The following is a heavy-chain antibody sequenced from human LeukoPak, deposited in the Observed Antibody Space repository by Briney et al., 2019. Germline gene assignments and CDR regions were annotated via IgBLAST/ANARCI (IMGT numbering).Heavy chain of an antibody. CDR2: INHSGST. CDR1: GGSFSGYY. J-gene: IGHJ6*03. CDR3: ARGRISYYYYYYMDV. Sequence: SETLSLTCAVYGGSFSGYYWSWIRQPPGKGLEWMGEINHSGSTNYNPSLKRRVTISVDTSKNQFSLTLSSVTAADTAVYYCARGRISYYYYYYMDVWGKGTTVTVSS. V-gene: IGHV4-34*01.